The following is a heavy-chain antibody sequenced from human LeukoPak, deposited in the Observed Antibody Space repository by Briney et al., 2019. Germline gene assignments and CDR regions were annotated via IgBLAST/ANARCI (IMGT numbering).Heavy chain of an antibody. J-gene: IGHJ4*02. Sequence: IPSQTLSLTCTVSGGSISSGGYYWSWIRQHPGKGLEWIGYIYYSGSTYYNPSLKSRVTISVDTSKSQFSLKLSSVTAADTAVYYCARGKGGYDWFDYWGQGTLVTVSS. V-gene: IGHV4-31*03. D-gene: IGHD5-12*01. CDR2: IYYSGST. CDR1: GGSISSGGYY. CDR3: ARGKGGYDWFDY.